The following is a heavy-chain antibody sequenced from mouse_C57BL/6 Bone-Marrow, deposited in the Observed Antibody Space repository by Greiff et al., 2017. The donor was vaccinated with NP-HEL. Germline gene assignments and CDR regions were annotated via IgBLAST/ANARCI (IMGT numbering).Heavy chain of an antibody. D-gene: IGHD2-14*01. J-gene: IGHJ2*01. V-gene: IGHV1-64*01. CDR1: GYTFTSYW. Sequence: VQLQQSGAELAKPGASVKLSCKASGYTFTSYWMHWVKQRPGQGLEWIGMIHPNSGSTNYNEKFKSKATLTVDKSSSTAYMQLSSLTSEDSAVYYCARGVQVYFDYWGQGTTLTVSS. CDR3: ARGVQVYFDY. CDR2: IHPNSGST.